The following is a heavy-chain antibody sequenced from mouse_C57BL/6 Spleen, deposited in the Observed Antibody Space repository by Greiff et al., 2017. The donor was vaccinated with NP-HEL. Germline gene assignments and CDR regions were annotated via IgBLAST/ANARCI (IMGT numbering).Heavy chain of an antibody. V-gene: IGHV1-64*01. J-gene: IGHJ3*01. CDR1: GYTFTGYW. CDR3: ARGDYGSSFAY. D-gene: IGHD1-1*01. Sequence: QVQLQQPGAELVKPGASVKLSCKASGYTFTGYWMPWVKQSPGQGLEWIGMIHPNSGSTNYNEKFKSKATLTVDKSSSTAYMQLSSLTSEDSAVYYCARGDYGSSFAYWGQGTLVTVSA. CDR2: IHPNSGST.